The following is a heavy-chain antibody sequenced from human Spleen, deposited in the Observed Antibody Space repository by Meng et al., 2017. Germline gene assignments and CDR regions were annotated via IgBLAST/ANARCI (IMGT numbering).Heavy chain of an antibody. CDR2: INHSGTA. CDR1: GGSFNNYF. D-gene: IGHD6-19*01. CDR3: VRSSGWVRTGFDP. Sequence: QVQLQQWGAGLLKPSETLSLTCAVSGGSFNNYFWTWIRQPPGQGLEWIGEINHSGTANYNPSLKSRVTVSIDTSKSQFSLKLTSVTAADTAVYYCVRSSGWVRTGFDPWGQGTLVTVSS. J-gene: IGHJ5*02. V-gene: IGHV4-34*01.